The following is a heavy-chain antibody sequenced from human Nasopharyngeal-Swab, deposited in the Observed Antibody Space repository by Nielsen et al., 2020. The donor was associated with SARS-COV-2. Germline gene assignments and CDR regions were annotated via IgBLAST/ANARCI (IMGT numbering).Heavy chain of an antibody. V-gene: IGHV3-74*01. J-gene: IGHJ4*02. CDR3: VKHQGSSSDQ. Sequence: GGSLRLSCVASGVIFSKYWMHWVRQAPGKGLVWVSRVNQDGSRRDYADSVRGRFTISRDNAKNTLYLQMNSLRVEDTAVYYCVKHQGSSSDQWGQGTLVTFSS. CDR1: GVIFSKYW. CDR2: VNQDGSRR.